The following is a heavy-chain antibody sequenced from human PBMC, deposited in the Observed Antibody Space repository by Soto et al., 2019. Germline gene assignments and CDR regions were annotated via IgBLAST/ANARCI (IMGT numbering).Heavy chain of an antibody. Sequence: NLSLTFAVSGVSGTNGAYYWSLMCQSPVKGLEWIGNIYYSETTNYNQSLNSRLTISIDTSRNQFSLQLTSVTAADTAIYYCARQRRGGYWFDPWGQGTMVPVPS. CDR2: IYYSETT. J-gene: IGHJ5*02. CDR1: GVSGTNGAYY. CDR3: ARQRRGGYWFDP. V-gene: IGHV4-30-4*01.